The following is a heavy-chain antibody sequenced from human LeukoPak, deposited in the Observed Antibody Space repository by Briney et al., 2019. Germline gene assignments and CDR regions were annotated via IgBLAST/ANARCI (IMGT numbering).Heavy chain of an antibody. V-gene: IGHV4-39*01. Sequence: SETLSLTCTVSGGSISSSSYYWGWIRQPPGKGLEWIGSIYYSGSTYYNPSLKSRVTISVDTSKNQCSLKLSSVTAADTAVYYCARNPEMAYFDYWGQGTLVTVSS. CDR2: IYYSGST. CDR1: GGSISSSSYY. J-gene: IGHJ4*02. CDR3: ARNPEMAYFDY.